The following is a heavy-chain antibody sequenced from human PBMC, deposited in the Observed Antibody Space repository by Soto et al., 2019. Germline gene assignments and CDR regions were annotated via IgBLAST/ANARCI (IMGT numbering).Heavy chain of an antibody. J-gene: IGHJ3*02. D-gene: IGHD6-13*01. CDR3: ARTFSRWYWVFDI. CDR2: IYYSGST. CDR1: GGSISNSNYY. V-gene: IGHV4-39*01. Sequence: QLQLQESGPGLVKPSETLSLTCTVSGGSISNSNYYWGWMRQPPGKGLEWIGSIYYSGSTFNNPSLKRRVTISVDTSKTQFSVKLSCVSVADTAVYYCARTFSRWYWVFDIWGQGTVLTVSS.